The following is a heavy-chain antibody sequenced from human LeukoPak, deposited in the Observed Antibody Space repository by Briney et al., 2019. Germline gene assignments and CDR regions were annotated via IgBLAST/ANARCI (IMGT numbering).Heavy chain of an antibody. Sequence: GGSLRLSCTASGFTFSSYAMSWVRQAPGKGLEWVSGISGSGGSTYYTDSVKGRFTISRDNSKNTLFLQMNSLRAEDTAVYYCAKLGVEYCSGGSCYRPDAFDIWGQGTMVTVSS. CDR1: GFTFSSYA. V-gene: IGHV3-23*01. J-gene: IGHJ3*02. D-gene: IGHD2-15*01. CDR2: ISGSGGST. CDR3: AKLGVEYCSGGSCYRPDAFDI.